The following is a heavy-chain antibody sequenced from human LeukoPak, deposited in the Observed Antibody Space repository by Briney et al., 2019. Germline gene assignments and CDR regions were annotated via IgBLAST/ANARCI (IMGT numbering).Heavy chain of an antibody. CDR2: IYYSGST. CDR3: ARVRRGGFFDY. CDR1: GGSISSYY. J-gene: IGHJ4*02. V-gene: IGHV4-59*01. D-gene: IGHD3-10*01. Sequence: SETLSLTSTVSGGSISSYYWSWIRQPPGKGLEWIGYIYYSGSTNYNPSLKSRVTISVDTSKNQFSLKLSSVTAADTAVYYCARVRRGGFFDYWGQGTLVTVSS.